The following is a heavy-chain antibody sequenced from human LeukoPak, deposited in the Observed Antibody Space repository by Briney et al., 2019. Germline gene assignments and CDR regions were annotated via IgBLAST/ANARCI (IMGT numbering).Heavy chain of an antibody. CDR3: ARDSSYCGGDCNTDKDAFDI. CDR1: GYTFTSYG. D-gene: IGHD2-21*02. J-gene: IGHJ3*02. V-gene: IGHV1-18*04. Sequence: ASVKVSCKASGYTFTSYGISWVRQAPGQGLEWMGWISAYNGNTNYAQKLQGRVTMTTDTSTSTAYMELRSLRSDDTAVYHCARDSSYCGGDCNTDKDAFDIWGQGTMVTVSS. CDR2: ISAYNGNT.